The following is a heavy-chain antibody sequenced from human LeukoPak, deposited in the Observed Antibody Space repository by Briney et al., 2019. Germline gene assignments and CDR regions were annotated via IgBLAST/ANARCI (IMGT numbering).Heavy chain of an antibody. CDR2: INHSRST. CDR1: GGSISSYY. CDR3: ARGLYYYDSSGYGF. V-gene: IGHV4-34*01. Sequence: SETLSLTCTVSGGSISSYYWSWIRQPPGKGLEWIGEINHSRSTNYNPSLKSRVTISVDTSKNQFSLKLSSVTAADTAVYYCARGLYYYDSSGYGFWGQGTLVTVSS. J-gene: IGHJ4*02. D-gene: IGHD3-22*01.